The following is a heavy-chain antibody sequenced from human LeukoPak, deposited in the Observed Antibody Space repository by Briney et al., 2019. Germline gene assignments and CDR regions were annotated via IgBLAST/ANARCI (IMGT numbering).Heavy chain of an antibody. CDR1: GFTFSSYG. CDR2: IWYDGSNK. J-gene: IGHJ6*02. Sequence: PGRSLRLSCAASGFTFSSYGMHWVRQAPGKGLEWVAVIWYDGSNKYYGDCVKGRFTISRDNSKNTLYLQMNSLRAEDTAVYYCARELRNARLGGLYDYYGMDVWGQGTTVTVSS. D-gene: IGHD1-26*01. V-gene: IGHV3-33*01. CDR3: ARELRNARLGGLYDYYGMDV.